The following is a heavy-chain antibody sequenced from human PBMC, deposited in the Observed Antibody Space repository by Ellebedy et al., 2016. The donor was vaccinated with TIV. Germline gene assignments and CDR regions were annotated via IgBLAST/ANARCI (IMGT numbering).Heavy chain of an antibody. V-gene: IGHV4-31*03. CDR3: ARGAGRFLDRIWFDR. CDR1: GASISSGTNY. D-gene: IGHD3-3*01. J-gene: IGHJ5*02. Sequence: MPSETLSLTCTVSGASISSGTNYWNWIRQQPGKALEWIGYISYSGTTRYNPALQSRLSISGDTSNNHISLNLMSVTGADTAVYYCARGAGRFLDRIWFDRWGQGTLVTVSS. CDR2: ISYSGTT.